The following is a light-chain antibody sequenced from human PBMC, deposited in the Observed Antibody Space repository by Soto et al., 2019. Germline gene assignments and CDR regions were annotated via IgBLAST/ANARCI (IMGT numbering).Light chain of an antibody. Sequence: QSALTQPASVSGSPGQAITISCTGTSSDIGAYNYVSWYQQHPGKTPKLMIYGATNRPSGVSNRFSGSKSGSTASLTISGLQAEDEADYYCSSYTTSSTLEFGGGTKLTVL. CDR1: SSDIGAYNY. CDR2: GAT. J-gene: IGLJ2*01. CDR3: SSYTTSSTLE. V-gene: IGLV2-14*01.